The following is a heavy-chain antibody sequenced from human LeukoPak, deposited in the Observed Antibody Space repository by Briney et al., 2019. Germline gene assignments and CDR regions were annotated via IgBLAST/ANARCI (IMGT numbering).Heavy chain of an antibody. CDR3: AKDGYGGYYYYMDV. J-gene: IGHJ6*03. CDR2: ISGSGDST. D-gene: IGHD4-23*01. V-gene: IGHV3-23*01. CDR1: GFTFRNYG. Sequence: PGGSLRLSCAASGFTFRNYGMSWVRQAPGKRLEWVSAISGSGDSTYHADFVRGRFTISRDNSKNTLYLQMNSLRGEDTAVYYCAKDGYGGYYYYMDVWGKGTTVTISS.